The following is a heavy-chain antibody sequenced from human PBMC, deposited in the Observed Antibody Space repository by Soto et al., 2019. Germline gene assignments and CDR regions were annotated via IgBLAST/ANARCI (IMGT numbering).Heavy chain of an antibody. Sequence: ASVKVSCKXSGYTFTGYYMHWVRQAPGQGLEWMGWINPNSGGTNYAQKFQGRVTMTRDTSISTAYMELSRLRSDDTAVYYCARVLSHLVVAATLFDYWGQGTLVTVSS. D-gene: IGHD2-15*01. V-gene: IGHV1-2*02. CDR2: INPNSGGT. CDR3: ARVLSHLVVAATLFDY. CDR1: GYTFTGYY. J-gene: IGHJ4*02.